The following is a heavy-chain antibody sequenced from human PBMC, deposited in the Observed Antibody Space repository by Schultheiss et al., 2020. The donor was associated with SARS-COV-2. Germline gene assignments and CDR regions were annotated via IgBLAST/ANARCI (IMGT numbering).Heavy chain of an antibody. J-gene: IGHJ6*02. CDR3: VRVVRVRTGDYYYGMDV. V-gene: IGHV4-34*01. CDR2: INYSGST. CDR1: GGSFSGYY. Sequence: SQTLSLTCAVYGGSFSGYYWSWIRQPPGKGLEWIGEINYSGSTIYNPSLKSRVTISVDTSKNQFSLRLSSVTAADTAVYYCVRVVRVRTGDYYYGMDVWGQGTTVTVSS. D-gene: IGHD3-10*01.